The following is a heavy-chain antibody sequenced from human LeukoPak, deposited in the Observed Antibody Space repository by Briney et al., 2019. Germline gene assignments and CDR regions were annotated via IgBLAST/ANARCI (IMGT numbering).Heavy chain of an antibody. J-gene: IGHJ4*02. Sequence: GGSLRLSCAASGFTFSSYWMHWVRQAPGKGLVWVSRNNSDGSSTSYADSVKGRFTISRDNAKNTLYLKMNSLRAEDTAVYYCARDGGMAAANHWGQGTLVTVSS. CDR2: NNSDGSST. CDR3: ARDGGMAAANH. CDR1: GFTFSSYW. D-gene: IGHD6-13*01. V-gene: IGHV3-74*01.